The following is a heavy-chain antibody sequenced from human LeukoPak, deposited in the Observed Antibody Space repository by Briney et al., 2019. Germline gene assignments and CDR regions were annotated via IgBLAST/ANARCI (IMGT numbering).Heavy chain of an antibody. D-gene: IGHD2-15*01. Sequence: ASVKVSCKASGYTFTSYYMHWVRQAPGQGLEWIGIINPSGGSTSNAQKFQGRVTMTRDTSISTAYMGLSRLRSDDTAVYYCARGYCSGGSCYLIHYYYYYMDVWGKGTTVTISS. J-gene: IGHJ6*03. V-gene: IGHV1-46*01. CDR1: GYTFTSYY. CDR3: ARGYCSGGSCYLIHYYYYYMDV. CDR2: INPSGGST.